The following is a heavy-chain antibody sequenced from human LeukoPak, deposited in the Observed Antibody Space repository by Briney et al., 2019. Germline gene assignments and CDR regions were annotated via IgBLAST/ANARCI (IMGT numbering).Heavy chain of an antibody. J-gene: IGHJ4*02. D-gene: IGHD3-22*01. CDR1: GFTFSSYW. Sequence: GGSLRLSCAASGFTFSSYWMHWVRQAPGKGLVWVSRINSDGSSTSYADSVKGRFTISRDNAKKTLYLQMNSLRAEDTAVYYCAKSLYYYDSSGYHWDYWGQGTLVTVSS. CDR3: AKSLYYYDSSGYHWDY. CDR2: INSDGSST. V-gene: IGHV3-74*01.